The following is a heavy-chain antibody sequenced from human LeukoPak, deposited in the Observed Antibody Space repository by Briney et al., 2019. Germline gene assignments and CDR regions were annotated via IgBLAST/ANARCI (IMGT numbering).Heavy chain of an antibody. J-gene: IGHJ3*02. V-gene: IGHV4-34*01. CDR2: INHSGST. D-gene: IGHD3-3*01. CDR3: ARGKVSDFWSGYYTGLYAFDI. Sequence: SETLSLTCAVYGGSFSGYYWSWIRQPPGKGLEWIGEINHSGSTNYNPSLKSRVTISVDTSKNQFSLKLSSVTAADKAVYCCARGKVSDFWSGYYTGLYAFDIWGQGTMVTVSS. CDR1: GGSFSGYY.